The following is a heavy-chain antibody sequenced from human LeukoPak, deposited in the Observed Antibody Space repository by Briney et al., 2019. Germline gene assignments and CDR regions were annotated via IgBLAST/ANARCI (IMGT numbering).Heavy chain of an antibody. V-gene: IGHV1-24*01. CDR3: ATDPYYYDSSETLFDS. CDR2: IDPEDGET. Sequence: ASVKVSCKVFGYTFTELSMHWVRQAPGKGLEWMGGIDPEDGETIYAQKFQGRVTMTEDTSTDTAYMELSSLRSEDTAVYYCATDPYYYDSSETLFDSWGQGTLVTVSS. D-gene: IGHD3-22*01. CDR1: GYTFTELS. J-gene: IGHJ4*02.